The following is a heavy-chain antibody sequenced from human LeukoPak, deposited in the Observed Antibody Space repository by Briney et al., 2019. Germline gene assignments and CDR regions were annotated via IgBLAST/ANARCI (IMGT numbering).Heavy chain of an antibody. CDR3: APWIVGGFWADY. D-gene: IGHD1-26*01. CDR2: ISTSSTGT. Sequence: GGSLRLSCTASKFTFSNYVMTWVRQAPGKGLEWVSAISTSSTGTYYADSVNGRFPISRDDYKHTLYLQMNSLRVDDTAVYYCAPWIVGGFWADYWGQGTLVTVSS. J-gene: IGHJ4*02. V-gene: IGHV3-23*01. CDR1: KFTFSNYV.